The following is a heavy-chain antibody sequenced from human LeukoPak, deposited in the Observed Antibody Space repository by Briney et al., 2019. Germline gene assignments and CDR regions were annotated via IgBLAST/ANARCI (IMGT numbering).Heavy chain of an antibody. J-gene: IGHJ4*02. CDR2: ISGSGGST. V-gene: IGHV3-23*01. Sequence: GGSLRLSCAASGFAFSSYAMSWVRQAPGKGLEWVSAISGSGGSTYYADSVKGRFTISRDNSKNTLYLQMNSLRAEDTAVYYCAKDDSKLQSRYFDYWGQGTLVTVSS. CDR1: GFAFSSYA. CDR3: AKDDSKLQSRYFDY. D-gene: IGHD2-21*01.